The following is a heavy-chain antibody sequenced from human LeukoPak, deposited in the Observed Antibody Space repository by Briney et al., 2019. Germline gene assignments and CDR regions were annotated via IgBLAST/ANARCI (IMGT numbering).Heavy chain of an antibody. Sequence: SETLSLTCAVYGGSFSGYYWSWIRQPPGKGLEWIGEINHSGSTNYNPSLKSRVTISVDTSKNQFSLKLSSVTAADTAVYYCARGHPHYYDSSGYYGYWGQGTLVTVSS. CDR2: INHSGST. CDR1: GGSFSGYY. V-gene: IGHV4-34*01. J-gene: IGHJ4*02. CDR3: ARGHPHYYDSSGYYGY. D-gene: IGHD3-22*01.